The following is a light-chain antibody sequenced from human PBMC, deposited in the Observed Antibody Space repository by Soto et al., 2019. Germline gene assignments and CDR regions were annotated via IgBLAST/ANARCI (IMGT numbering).Light chain of an antibody. CDR2: DAS. CDR3: QQRSNWPLIT. CDR1: QSVTSNY. Sequence: EIVMTQSPATLSVSPGERATLSCRASQSVTSNYLAWYQQKPGQAPRLLIYDASNRATGIPARFSGSGSGTDFTLTISSLQPEDFSVYYCQQRSNWPLITFGQGTRLEIK. J-gene: IGKJ5*01. V-gene: IGKV3-11*01.